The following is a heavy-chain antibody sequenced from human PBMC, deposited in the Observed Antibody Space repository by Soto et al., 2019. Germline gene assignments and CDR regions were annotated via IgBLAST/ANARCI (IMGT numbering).Heavy chain of an antibody. D-gene: IGHD3-10*01. V-gene: IGHV1-18*04. J-gene: IGHJ4*02. CDR2: VSGYNGKT. CDR1: GYTFASFG. Sequence: QVQLVQSGPEVKKPGASVKVSCKASGYTFASFGVSWVRQSPGQGPEWMGWVSGYNGKTKYAQKVQGRVTMTTETSTNTVYMELRSLRPDDAAVYYCARDKMIDDFGLGSLHYRAQGTVVTVSS. CDR3: ARDKMIDDFGLGSLHY.